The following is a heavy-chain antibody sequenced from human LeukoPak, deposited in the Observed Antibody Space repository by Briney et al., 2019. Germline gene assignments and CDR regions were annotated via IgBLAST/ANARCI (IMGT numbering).Heavy chain of an antibody. CDR1: GGSISSYY. J-gene: IGHJ3*01. CDR2: IYYSGST. V-gene: IGHV4-59*01. CDR3: ARDSPSSTSYQPAFDV. D-gene: IGHD2-2*01. Sequence: SETLSLTCTVSGGSISSYYWSWIRQPPGKGLEWIGYIYYSGSTNYNPSLKSRVTISVDTSKNQFSLKLSSVTAADTAVYYCARDSPSSTSYQPAFDVWGQGTMVTVSS.